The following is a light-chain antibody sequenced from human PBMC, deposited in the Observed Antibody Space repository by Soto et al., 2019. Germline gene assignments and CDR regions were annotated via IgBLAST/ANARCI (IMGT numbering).Light chain of an antibody. V-gene: IGKV3-20*01. CDR1: QSLTTRY. Sequence: EIVLTQSPGTLSLFPGERATLSCRASQSLTTRYLAGYQQKPGRATRLLIYGASSRATGIPACFSGSESGTDFTLTISRLEPEDFAMYCCQQYGSSPTFRQGTRLEIK. J-gene: IGKJ5*01. CDR3: QQYGSSPT. CDR2: GAS.